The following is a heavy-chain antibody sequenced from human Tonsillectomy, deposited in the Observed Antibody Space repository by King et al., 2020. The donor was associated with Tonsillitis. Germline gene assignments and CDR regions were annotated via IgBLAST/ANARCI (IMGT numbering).Heavy chain of an antibody. Sequence: VQLVESGGGVVQPGRSLRLSCAASGFTFRNNGMHWVRQAPGKGLEWVAVISSDGNNKFYADSVKGRFTISRDNAKNTLFLQMNSLRAEDTALYYCAGDLGVVAGVLYYYAMDVWGQGTAVTVSS. J-gene: IGHJ6*02. V-gene: IGHV3-33*05. CDR1: GFTFRNNG. CDR3: AGDLGVVAGVLYYYAMDV. CDR2: ISSDGNNK. D-gene: IGHD3-3*01.